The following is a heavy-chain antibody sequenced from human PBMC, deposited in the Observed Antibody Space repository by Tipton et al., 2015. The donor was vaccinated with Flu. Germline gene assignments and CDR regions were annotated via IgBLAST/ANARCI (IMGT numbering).Heavy chain of an antibody. CDR2: VYTSGST. CDR3: ARYGTYDGSRYFQH. Sequence: TLSLTCTVSGDSISSGTYYWSWIRQPAGKGLEWIGRVYTSGSTNYNPSLRSRVTISVDTSKNQFSLKLSSVTAADTAVYYCARYGTYDGSRYFQHWGQGTLVTVSS. CDR1: GDSISSGTYY. J-gene: IGHJ1*01. V-gene: IGHV4-61*02. D-gene: IGHD1-26*01.